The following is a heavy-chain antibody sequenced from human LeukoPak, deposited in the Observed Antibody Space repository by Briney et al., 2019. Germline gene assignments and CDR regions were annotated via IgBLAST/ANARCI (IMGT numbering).Heavy chain of an antibody. V-gene: IGHV3-48*02. J-gene: IGHJ4*02. Sequence: GGSLTLSCAASGSTFSSYYLSSVCQAPGRGLQWVSYISSSSNTMYYADSVKGRFTISRDNAKNSLYLQMNSLRDEDTAVYYCARAFDYWGQGTLVAVSS. CDR1: GSTFSSYY. CDR3: ARAFDY. CDR2: ISSSSNTM.